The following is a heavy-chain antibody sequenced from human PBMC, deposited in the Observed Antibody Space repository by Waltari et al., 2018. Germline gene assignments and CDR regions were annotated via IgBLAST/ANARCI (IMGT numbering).Heavy chain of an antibody. J-gene: IGHJ2*01. CDR2: FDLDDKS. D-gene: IGHD2-15*01. CDR3: ATDYGGRNWFFDL. V-gene: IGHV1-24*01. Sequence: QVQLIQSGAEVKMPGASVKVSCKVSGDPLTELSIHWVRQAPGKGLEWMGGFDLDDKSILSQKFQGRVIMTEDTSTDTAYMELSNLRPDDTAVYYCATDYGGRNWFFDLWGRGTLVTVSS. CDR1: GDPLTELS.